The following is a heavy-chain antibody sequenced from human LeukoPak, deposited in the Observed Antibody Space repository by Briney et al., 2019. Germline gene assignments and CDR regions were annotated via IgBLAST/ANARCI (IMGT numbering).Heavy chain of an antibody. D-gene: IGHD4-17*01. CDR3: ASLRSYYYYYMDV. J-gene: IGHJ6*03. Sequence: GGSLRLSCAASGFTSSSYSMNWVRQAPGKGLEWVSYISISSSNIYYTDSVRGRFTISRDNAKNSLYLQMNSLRAEDTGVYYCASLRSYYYYYMDVWGKGTTVTVSS. V-gene: IGHV3-48*01. CDR1: GFTSSSYS. CDR2: ISISSSNI.